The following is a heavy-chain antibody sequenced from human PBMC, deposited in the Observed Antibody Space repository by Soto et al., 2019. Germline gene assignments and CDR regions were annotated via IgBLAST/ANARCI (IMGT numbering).Heavy chain of an antibody. Sequence: VQLVESGGGVVQPGKPLRLSCTASGFIFNNYGMHWVRQAPGKGLEWVAVIWCDGSNKYYADSVKGRFTISRDNSKKTLYLQMNSLRAEDTAVYYCARDPRGVLTGNGYFDVWGRGTLVTVSS. D-gene: IGHD3-9*01. V-gene: IGHV3-33*01. CDR2: IWCDGSNK. CDR1: GFIFNNYG. J-gene: IGHJ2*01. CDR3: ARDPRGVLTGNGYFDV.